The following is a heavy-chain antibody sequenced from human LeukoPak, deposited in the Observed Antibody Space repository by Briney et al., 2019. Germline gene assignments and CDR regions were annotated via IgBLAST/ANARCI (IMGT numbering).Heavy chain of an antibody. Sequence: PGGSLRLSCAASGFTFSTYGMSWVRQAPGKGLEWVSAISGRDSNTYYADSVQGRFTISRDNSKNTLYLQMNSLRGEDTALYYCAKLTRGYCDGTACPNWFDPWGRGTLVTVSS. CDR1: GFTFSTYG. CDR3: AKLTRGYCDGTACPNWFDP. V-gene: IGHV3-23*01. J-gene: IGHJ5*02. CDR2: ISGRDSNT. D-gene: IGHD2-15*01.